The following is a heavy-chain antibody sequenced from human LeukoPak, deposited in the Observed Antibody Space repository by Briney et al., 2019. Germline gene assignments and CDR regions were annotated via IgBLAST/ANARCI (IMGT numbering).Heavy chain of an antibody. D-gene: IGHD2-2*01. CDR1: GFSLTTSGVG. CDR3: AHFGVYCSSSSCRKSNWLDP. J-gene: IGHJ5*02. CDR2: IYWDDDK. V-gene: IGHV2-5*02. Sequence: ESGPTLVKPTQTLTLTCTFSGFSLTTSGVGVGWIRQPPGKALEWLALIYWDDDKRYSPSLKSRLTITKDTSKNQVVLTMTNMDPVDTATYYCAHFGVYCSSSSCRKSNWLDPWGQGTLVTVSS.